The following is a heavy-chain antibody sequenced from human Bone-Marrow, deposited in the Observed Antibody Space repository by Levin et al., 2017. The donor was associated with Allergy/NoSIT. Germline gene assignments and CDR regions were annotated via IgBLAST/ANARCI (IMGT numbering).Heavy chain of an antibody. D-gene: IGHD3-22*01. Sequence: SVKVSCKTSGGTFSTYAYNWVRQAPGQGLEWMGGIIPVLDTGVYAEKFQGRLTITADESTRTAYMELSSLTSEDTAVYFCARSGSDYCESSAARNDAFELWGQGTRVTVSS. V-gene: IGHV1-69*13. J-gene: IGHJ3*01. CDR2: IIPVLDTG. CDR1: GGTFSTYA. CDR3: ARSGSDYCESSAARNDAFEL.